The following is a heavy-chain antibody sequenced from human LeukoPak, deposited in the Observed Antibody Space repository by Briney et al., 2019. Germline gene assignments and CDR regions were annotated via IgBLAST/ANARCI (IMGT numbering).Heavy chain of an antibody. Sequence: PSETLSLTCTVSGDSISSYYWSWIRQPPGKGLEWIGYIYYSGSTNYNPSLKSRVTISVDTSKNQFSLKLSSVTAADTAVYYCARLPPRIFHGWFDPWGQGTLVTVSS. V-gene: IGHV4-59*08. J-gene: IGHJ5*02. CDR1: GDSISSYY. CDR3: ARLPPRIFHGWFDP. D-gene: IGHD2-15*01. CDR2: IYYSGST.